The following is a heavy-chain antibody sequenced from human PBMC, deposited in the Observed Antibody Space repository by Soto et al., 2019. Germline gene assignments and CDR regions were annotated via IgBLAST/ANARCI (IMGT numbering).Heavy chain of an antibody. CDR2: IYYSGST. CDR3: ARHPGGYYDSSGYRVHYFDY. J-gene: IGHJ4*02. Sequence: PSETLSLTCTVSGGSISSSSYYWGWIRQPPGKGLEWIGSIYYSGSTNYNPSLKSRVTISVATSKNQFSLKLSSVTAADTAVYFFARHPGGYYDSSGYRVHYFDYWGQGTLVTVSS. V-gene: IGHV4-39*01. D-gene: IGHD3-22*01. CDR1: GGSISSSSYY.